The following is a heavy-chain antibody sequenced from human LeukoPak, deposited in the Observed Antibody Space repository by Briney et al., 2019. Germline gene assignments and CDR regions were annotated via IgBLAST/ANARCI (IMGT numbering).Heavy chain of an antibody. CDR2: ISWNGGNI. D-gene: IGHD5-12*01. CDR1: GFTFHDYV. J-gene: IGHJ4*02. CDR3: ATNGGGNSGYGNFDN. Sequence: GGSLRLSCRASGFTFHDYVMHWVRQAPGKGLEWVSGISWNGGNIGYADSVKGRFAISRDNAKNSLHLQMNSLRAEDTALYYCATNGGGNSGYGNFDNWGQGTLVTVSS. V-gene: IGHV3-9*01.